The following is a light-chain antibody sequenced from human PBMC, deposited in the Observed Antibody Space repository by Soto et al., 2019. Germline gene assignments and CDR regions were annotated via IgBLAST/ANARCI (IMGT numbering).Light chain of an antibody. V-gene: IGKV3-20*01. CDR3: QQYGSSPPVT. Sequence: EIVLTQSPGTLSLSPGDRATLSCRASQSINLNYLAWYQQNPGQAPRLLIYGASKRATGIPDRFSGSGSGTDFTLTISRLEPEDFAVYSCQQYGSSPPVTFGQGTRLEIK. CDR2: GAS. CDR1: QSINLNY. J-gene: IGKJ5*01.